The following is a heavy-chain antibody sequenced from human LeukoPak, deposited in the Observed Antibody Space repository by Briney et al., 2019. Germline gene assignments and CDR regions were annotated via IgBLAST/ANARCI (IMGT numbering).Heavy chain of an antibody. Sequence: ASVKVSCKASGYTFTDYYVDWVRQAPGQGLEWMGIINPSGGSTSYAQKFQGRVTMTRDTSTSTVYMEPSSLRSEDTAVYYCARDLRDGSGRGWFDPWGQGTLVTVSS. CDR1: GYTFTDYY. CDR3: ARDLRDGSGRGWFDP. CDR2: INPSGGST. D-gene: IGHD3-10*01. J-gene: IGHJ5*02. V-gene: IGHV1-46*01.